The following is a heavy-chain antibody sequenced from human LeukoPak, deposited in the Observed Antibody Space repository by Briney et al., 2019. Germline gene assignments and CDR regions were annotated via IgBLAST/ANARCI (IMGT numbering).Heavy chain of an antibody. J-gene: IGHJ5*02. CDR2: INWNGGST. CDR3: ARDPRIAAALNWFDP. D-gene: IGHD6-13*01. V-gene: IGHV3-20*04. Sequence: GGSLRLSCAASGFTFDDYGMSWVRQAPGKGLEWVSGINWNGGSTGYADSVKGRFTISRDNAKNSLYLQMNSLRAEDTAVYYCARDPRIAAALNWFDPWGQGTLVTVSS. CDR1: GFTFDDYG.